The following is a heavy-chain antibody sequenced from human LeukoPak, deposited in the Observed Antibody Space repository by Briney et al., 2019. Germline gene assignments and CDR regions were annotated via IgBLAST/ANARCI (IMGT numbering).Heavy chain of an antibody. Sequence: TGGSLRLSCAASGFTFGSYAMNWIRQAPGKGLEWVSSISSSGAYIYYADLVEGRFTISRDNGKNSLYLQMNSLRAEDTAVYYCARGVGNYRYYFDFWGQGTLVTVSS. D-gene: IGHD3-22*01. CDR2: ISSSGAYI. CDR1: GFTFGSYA. J-gene: IGHJ4*02. V-gene: IGHV3-21*01. CDR3: ARGVGNYRYYFDF.